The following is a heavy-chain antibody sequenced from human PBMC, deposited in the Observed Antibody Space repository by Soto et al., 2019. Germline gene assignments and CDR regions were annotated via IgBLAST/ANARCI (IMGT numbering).Heavy chain of an antibody. CDR2: ISGSGVST. CDR3: AKMYRGYSGYIQS. J-gene: IGHJ5*02. D-gene: IGHD5-12*01. CDR1: GFTFTNYA. Sequence: GGSLRLSCATSGFTFTNYAMTWVRQGPGKWLEWVSSISGSGVSTYFADSVKGRFTISRDNSKNTLFLHMNSLRAEDTAVYYCAKMYRGYSGYIQSWGQGXLVTVYS. V-gene: IGHV3-23*01.